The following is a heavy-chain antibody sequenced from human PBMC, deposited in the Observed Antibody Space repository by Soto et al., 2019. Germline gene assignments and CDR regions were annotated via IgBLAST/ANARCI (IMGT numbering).Heavy chain of an antibody. D-gene: IGHD5-12*01. V-gene: IGHV3-48*01. CDR1: GFTFSSYS. CDR2: ISSSSSTI. J-gene: IGHJ6*02. Sequence: PGGSLRLSCAASGFTFSSYSMNWVRQAPGKGLEWVSYISSSSSTIYYADSVKGRFTISRDNAKNSLYLQMNSLRAEDTAVYSCARDRGYSGYDSPRLYYGMDVWGQGTTVTVSS. CDR3: ARDRGYSGYDSPRLYYGMDV.